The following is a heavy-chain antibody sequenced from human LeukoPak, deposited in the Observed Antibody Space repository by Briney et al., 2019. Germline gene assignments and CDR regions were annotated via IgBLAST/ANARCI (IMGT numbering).Heavy chain of an antibody. Sequence: PGGSLRLSCAASGFSFSNYWMTWVRQAPGKGLEWVASIKQDGGEKHYVDSMKGRFTISRDNAKNSVYLQMNSLRVEDTGIYYCARNARGPGDYWGQGTVVTVSS. J-gene: IGHJ4*02. CDR3: ARNARGPGDY. CDR1: GFSFSNYW. D-gene: IGHD2-2*01. CDR2: IKQDGGEK. V-gene: IGHV3-7*01.